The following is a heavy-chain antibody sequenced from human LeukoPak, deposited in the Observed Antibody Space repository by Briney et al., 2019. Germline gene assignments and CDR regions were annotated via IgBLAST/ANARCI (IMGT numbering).Heavy chain of an antibody. V-gene: IGHV4-59*01. CDR2: IYYSGST. CDR1: GGSISSYY. J-gene: IGHJ4*02. Sequence: SETLSLTCTVSGGSISSYYWSWIRQPPGKGLEWIGYIYYSGSTNYNPSLKSRVTISVDTSKNQFSLKLSSVTAADTAVYYRAGSIAVAPHTIDYWGQGTLVTVSS. D-gene: IGHD6-19*01. CDR3: AGSIAVAPHTIDY.